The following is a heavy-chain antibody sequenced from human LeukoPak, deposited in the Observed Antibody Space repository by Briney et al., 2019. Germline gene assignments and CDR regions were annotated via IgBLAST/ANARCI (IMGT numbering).Heavy chain of an antibody. V-gene: IGHV3-7*01. CDR2: IKQDGSEK. CDR1: GFTFSSHW. CDR3: AAMVDDY. Sequence: GGSLRLSCAAFGFTFSSHWMNWVRQAPGKGLEWVANIKQDGSEKYYVDSVKGRFTISRDNAKNSLYLQMNTLRADDTSVYYCAAMVDDYWGQGTLVTVSS. D-gene: IGHD5-18*01. J-gene: IGHJ4*02.